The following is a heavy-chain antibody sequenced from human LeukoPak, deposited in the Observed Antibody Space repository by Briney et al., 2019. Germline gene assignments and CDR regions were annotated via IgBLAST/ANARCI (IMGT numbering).Heavy chain of an antibody. CDR3: AKGLLGYCSSTSCYGFYYYYGMDV. D-gene: IGHD2-2*01. Sequence: PGGSLRLSCAVSGFTFSAFWMGWVRQAAGKGLEGVAVISYDGSNKYYAGCVKGRVTISRDNSKNTLYLQMNSLRAEDTAVYYCAKGLLGYCSSTSCYGFYYYYGMDVWGQGTTVTVSS. CDR1: GFTFSAFW. J-gene: IGHJ6*02. V-gene: IGHV3-30*18. CDR2: ISYDGSNK.